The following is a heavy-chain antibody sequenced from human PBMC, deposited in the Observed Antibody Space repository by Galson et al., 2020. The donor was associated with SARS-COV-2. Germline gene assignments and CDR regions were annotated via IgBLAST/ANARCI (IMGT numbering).Heavy chain of an antibody. V-gene: IGHV3-30*18. CDR3: AKDGGGRGSYFFGN. Sequence: GGSLRLSCAASGFTFSSYGMHWVRQAPGKGLEWLAVVSYDGRNKYFAESVKGRFTISRDNAKSTVYLQMNSLRTEDTAVYYCAKDGGGRGSYFFGNWGQGTLVTVSS. J-gene: IGHJ4*02. CDR1: GFTFSSYG. D-gene: IGHD1-26*01. CDR2: VSYDGRNK.